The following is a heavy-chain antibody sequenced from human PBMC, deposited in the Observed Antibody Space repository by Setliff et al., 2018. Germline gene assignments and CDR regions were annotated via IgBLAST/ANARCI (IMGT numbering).Heavy chain of an antibody. V-gene: IGHV3-23*01. J-gene: IGHJ5*01. Sequence: GESLKISCVASSFNLANYAVTWVRQAPGKGLEWVSSIHSDGITTYYADSVKGRFTISRDNSRNTLSLQMTSLRAEDTAVYYCAKDPNGDYVGAFDSWSQGVLVTVSS. D-gene: IGHD4-17*01. CDR3: AKDPNGDYVGAFDS. CDR2: IHSDGITT. CDR1: SFNLANYA.